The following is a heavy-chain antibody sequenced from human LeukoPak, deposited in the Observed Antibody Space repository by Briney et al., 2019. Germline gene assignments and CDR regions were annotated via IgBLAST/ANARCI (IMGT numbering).Heavy chain of an antibody. CDR3: ASRYYGNSFDY. CDR2: IYHSGST. Sequence: SETLSLTCAVSGYSISSGYYRGWIRQPPGKGLEWIGSIYHSGSTYYNPSLKSRVTISVDTSKNQFSLKLSSVTAADTAVYYCASRYYGNSFDYWGQGTLVTVSS. V-gene: IGHV4-38-2*01. CDR1: GYSISSGYY. D-gene: IGHD4-17*01. J-gene: IGHJ4*02.